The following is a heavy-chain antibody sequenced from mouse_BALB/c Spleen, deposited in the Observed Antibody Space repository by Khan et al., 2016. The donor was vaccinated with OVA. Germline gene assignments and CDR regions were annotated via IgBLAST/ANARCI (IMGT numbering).Heavy chain of an antibody. J-gene: IGHJ4*01. CDR1: GYSITSDYA. CDR3: ARDGSRYNYAMDD. Sequence: QLEESGPGLVKPSQSLSLTCTVTGYSITSDYAWNWIRQFPGNKLEWMGYISYSGSTNYNPSLKSRISITRDTSKNQFFLQLNSVTTEDTATDYCARDGSRYNYAMDDWGQGASVTVSS. CDR2: ISYSGST. D-gene: IGHD2-3*01. V-gene: IGHV3-2*02.